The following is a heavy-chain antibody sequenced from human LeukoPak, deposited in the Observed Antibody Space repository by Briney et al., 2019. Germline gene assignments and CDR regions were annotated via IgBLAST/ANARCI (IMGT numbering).Heavy chain of an antibody. CDR3: ARGGSGSLRH. D-gene: IGHD3-16*01. CDR2: ISSSSSYI. CDR1: GFTFSSYS. V-gene: IGHV3-21*01. J-gene: IGHJ4*02. Sequence: GGSLRLSCAASGFTFSSYSMNWVRQAPGKGLEWVASISSSSSYIYYADSVKGRFTISRDNAKNSLYLQMNSLRAEDTTVYYCARGGSGSLRHWGQGTLATVSS.